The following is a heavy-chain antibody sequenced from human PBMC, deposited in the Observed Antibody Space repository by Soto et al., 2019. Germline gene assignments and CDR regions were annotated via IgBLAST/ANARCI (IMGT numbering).Heavy chain of an antibody. CDR2: INHSGST. CDR1: GGSFSGYY. J-gene: IGHJ4*02. CDR3: ARGVLRLLLFGEGPNYFDY. D-gene: IGHD3-10*01. V-gene: IGHV4-34*01. Sequence: QVQLQQWGAGLLKPSETLSLTCAVYGGSFSGYYWSWIRQPPGKGLEWIGEINHSGSTNYNPSLKSRVTISGDTSQNQVCLKRSSVTAADTAVYYCARGVLRLLLFGEGPNYFDYWGQGTLVTVSS.